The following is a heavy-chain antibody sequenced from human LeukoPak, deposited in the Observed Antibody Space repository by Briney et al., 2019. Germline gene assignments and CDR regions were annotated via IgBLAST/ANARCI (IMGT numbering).Heavy chain of an antibody. V-gene: IGHV4-38-2*02. CDR2: IYHSGST. J-gene: IGHJ6*03. D-gene: IGHD6-6*01. CDR1: GYSISSGYY. CDR3: ARDFSSSSTVYYYYYMDV. Sequence: SETLSLTCTVSGYSISSGYYWGWIRQPPGKGLEWIGSIYHSGSTYYNPSLKSRVTISLDTSKNQFSLKLSSVTAADTAIYYCARDFSSSSTVYYYYYMDVWGKGTTVTVSS.